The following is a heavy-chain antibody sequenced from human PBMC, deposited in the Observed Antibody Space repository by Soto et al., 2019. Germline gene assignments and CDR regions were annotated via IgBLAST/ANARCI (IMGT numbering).Heavy chain of an antibody. Sequence: PGGSLRLSCAASGSIFGVYGMHWVRQAPGKGLEWVAGIRFDGSNENYADSAKGRFTISRDNSKNMLYLQMNGLSVEGTAVYFCARDEVGATGFFGYFAYWGQGALVTVSS. CDR3: ARDEVGATGFFGYFAY. CDR2: IRFDGSNE. J-gene: IGHJ4*02. D-gene: IGHD1-26*01. V-gene: IGHV3-30*02. CDR1: GSIFGVYG.